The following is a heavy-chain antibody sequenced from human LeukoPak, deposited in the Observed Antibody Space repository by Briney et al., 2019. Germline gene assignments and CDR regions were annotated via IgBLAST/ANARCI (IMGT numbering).Heavy chain of an antibody. D-gene: IGHD2-21*02. V-gene: IGHV4-39*01. CDR3: ARLIGDWNPDY. Sequence: PSETLSLTCTVSGGSIRSSSYYWGWIRQPPGKGLEYIGTVYYTGSTYYNPSLKSRLTISVDTSKNQFSLKLSSVTAADTAVYYCARLIGDWNPDYWGQGTLVTVSS. CDR2: VYYTGST. J-gene: IGHJ4*02. CDR1: GGSIRSSSYY.